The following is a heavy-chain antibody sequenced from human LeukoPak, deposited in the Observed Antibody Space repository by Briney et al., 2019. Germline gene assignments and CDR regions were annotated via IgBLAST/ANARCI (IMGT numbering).Heavy chain of an antibody. Sequence: GRSLRLSCAASGFTFSSYGMHWVRQAPGKGLEWVAVIWYDGSNKYYADSVKGRFTISRDNSKNTLYLQMNSLRAEDTAVYYCARDRVQPLAVAALFDYWGQGTLVTVSS. D-gene: IGHD6-19*01. CDR2: IWYDGSNK. V-gene: IGHV3-33*01. J-gene: IGHJ4*02. CDR1: GFTFSSYG. CDR3: ARDRVQPLAVAALFDY.